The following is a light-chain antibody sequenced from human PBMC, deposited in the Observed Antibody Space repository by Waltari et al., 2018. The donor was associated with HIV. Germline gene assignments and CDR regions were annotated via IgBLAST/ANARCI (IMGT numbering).Light chain of an antibody. CDR3: VLYVGSGIWV. CDR1: SGSVSGRSS. V-gene: IGLV8-61*01. J-gene: IGLJ3*02. CDR2: NTN. Sequence: QTVVTQESSLSVSPGGTVTLTCGLSSGSVSGRSSPRWYQQTPGQAPRTLIYNTNTRSSGFPVRFSDSILGNKAALTISGAQADDECDYHCVLYVGSGIWVFGGGTKLTVL.